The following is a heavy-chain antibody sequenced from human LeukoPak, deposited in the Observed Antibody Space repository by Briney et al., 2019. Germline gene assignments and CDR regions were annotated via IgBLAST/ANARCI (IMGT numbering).Heavy chain of an antibody. J-gene: IGHJ4*02. CDR1: GGSISSSSYY. V-gene: IGHV4-39*07. CDR2: IYYSGST. D-gene: IGHD3-10*01. CDR3: ARDPGSGSYYNPYYFDY. Sequence: SETLSLTCTVSGGSISSSSYYWGWTRQPPGKGLEWIGSIYYSGSTYYNPSLKSRVTISVDTSKNQFSLKLSSVTAADTAVYYCARDPGSGSYYNPYYFDYWGQGTLVTVSS.